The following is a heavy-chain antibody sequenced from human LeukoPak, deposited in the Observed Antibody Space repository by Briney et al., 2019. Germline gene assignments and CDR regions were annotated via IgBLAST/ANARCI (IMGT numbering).Heavy chain of an antibody. J-gene: IGHJ4*02. CDR1: GGSFSGYY. D-gene: IGHD3-22*01. CDR2: IKQDGSEK. V-gene: IGHV3-7*01. CDR3: ARDRRNYYDSSGYYDY. Sequence: PSETLSLTCAVYGGSFSGYYWSWVRQAPGKGLEWVANIKQDGSEKYYVDSVKGRFTISRDNAKNSLYLQMNSLRAEDTAVYYCARDRRNYYDSSGYYDYWGQGTLVTVSS.